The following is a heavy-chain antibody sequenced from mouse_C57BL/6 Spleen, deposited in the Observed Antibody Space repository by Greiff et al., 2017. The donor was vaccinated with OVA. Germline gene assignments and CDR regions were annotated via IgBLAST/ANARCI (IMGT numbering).Heavy chain of an antibody. J-gene: IGHJ4*01. Sequence: QVQLQQSGPGLVQPSQSLSITCTVSGFSFTSYGVHWVRQSPGKGLEWLGVIWRGGSTDYNAAFMSRLSITKDNSKSQVFFKMNSLQADDTAIYYCAKGGTVVGGYAMDYWGQGTSVTVSS. V-gene: IGHV2-5*01. D-gene: IGHD1-1*01. CDR1: GFSFTSYG. CDR3: AKGGTVVGGYAMDY. CDR2: IWRGGST.